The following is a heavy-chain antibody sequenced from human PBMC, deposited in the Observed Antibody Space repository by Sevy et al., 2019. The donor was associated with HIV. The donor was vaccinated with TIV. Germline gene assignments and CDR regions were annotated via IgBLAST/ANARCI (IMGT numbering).Heavy chain of an antibody. CDR2: ISYDGSNK. Sequence: GGSLRLSCAASGFTFSSYAMHWVRQAPGKGLEWVAVISYDGSNKYYADSVKGRFTISRDNSKNTLYLQMNSLRAEDTAVYYCARIIAVAGRGDNDYWGQGTLVTVSS. J-gene: IGHJ4*02. CDR1: GFTFSSYA. CDR3: ARIIAVAGRGDNDY. V-gene: IGHV3-30*04. D-gene: IGHD6-19*01.